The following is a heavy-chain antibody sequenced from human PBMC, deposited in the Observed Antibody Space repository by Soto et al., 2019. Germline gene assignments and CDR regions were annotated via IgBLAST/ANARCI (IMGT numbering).Heavy chain of an antibody. CDR2: INHSGST. CDR1: GGSFSGYY. D-gene: IGHD3-22*01. CDR3: PRGRLVRSGYPNAFDI. J-gene: IGHJ3*02. Sequence: QVQLQQWGAGLLKPSETLSLTCAVYGGSFSGYYWSWIRQPPGKGLEWIGEINHSGSTNYNPSLKSRVTIPVDTSKNQFPRKLSSVTAADTAVYYCPRGRLVRSGYPNAFDIWGQGTMVTVSS. V-gene: IGHV4-34*01.